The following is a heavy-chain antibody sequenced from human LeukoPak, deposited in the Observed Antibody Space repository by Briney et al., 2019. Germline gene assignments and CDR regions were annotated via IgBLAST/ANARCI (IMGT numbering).Heavy chain of an antibody. CDR2: IYYSGST. D-gene: IGHD6-13*01. Sequence: SETLSLTCTVSGGSISSYYWSWIRQPPGKGLEWIGYIYYSGSTNYNPSLKSRVTISVDTSKNQFSLKLSSVTAADTAVYYCARAYRIAAAGTDAFDIWGQGTMVTVSS. J-gene: IGHJ3*02. CDR3: ARAYRIAAAGTDAFDI. CDR1: GGSISSYY. V-gene: IGHV4-59*08.